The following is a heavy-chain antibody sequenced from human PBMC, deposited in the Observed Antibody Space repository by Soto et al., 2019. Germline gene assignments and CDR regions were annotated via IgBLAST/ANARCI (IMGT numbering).Heavy chain of an antibody. CDR2: TRNKANSYTT. Sequence: GGSLRLSCAASGFNFSDHYMDWVRQAPGKGLEWVGRTRNKANSYTTEYAASVKGRFTISRDESKNSLYLQRNSLKTEDTAVYYCASGVMSSSSDFYYCGQGTLVTVSS. CDR1: GFNFSDHY. D-gene: IGHD6-6*01. V-gene: IGHV3-72*01. J-gene: IGHJ4*02. CDR3: ASGVMSSSSDFYY.